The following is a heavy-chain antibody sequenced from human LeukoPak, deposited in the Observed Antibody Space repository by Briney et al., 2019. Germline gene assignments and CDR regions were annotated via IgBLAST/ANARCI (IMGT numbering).Heavy chain of an antibody. Sequence: SETRSLTCAVYGGSFSGYYWSWIRQPPGKGLEWIGEINHSGSTNYNPSLKSRVTISVDTSKNQFSLKLSSVTAADTAAYYCARLVGATGGYWGQGTLVTVSS. CDR2: INHSGST. D-gene: IGHD1-26*01. CDR1: GGSFSGYY. V-gene: IGHV4-34*01. J-gene: IGHJ4*02. CDR3: ARLVGATGGY.